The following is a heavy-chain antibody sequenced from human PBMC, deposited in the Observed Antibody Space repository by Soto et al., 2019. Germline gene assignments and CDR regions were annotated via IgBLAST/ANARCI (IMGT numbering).Heavy chain of an antibody. V-gene: IGHV4-59*01. D-gene: IGHD3-10*01. Sequence: SETLSLTCTVSGGSISSYYWSWIRQPPGKGLEWIGYIYYSGSTNYNPSLKSRVTISVDTSKNQFSLKLSSVTAADTAVYYCVFXNYAGWASYYSPYEYYYGIDVWGHGPTVTVSS. CDR3: VFXNYAGWASYYSPYEYYYGIDV. CDR2: IYYSGST. CDR1: GGSISSYY. J-gene: IGHJ6*02.